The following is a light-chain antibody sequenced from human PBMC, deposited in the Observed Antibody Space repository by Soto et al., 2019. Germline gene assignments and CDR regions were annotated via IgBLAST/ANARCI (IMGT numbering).Light chain of an antibody. V-gene: IGKV3-20*01. CDR3: QRYETSPPMYT. CDR1: QSVISTY. J-gene: IGKJ2*01. CDR2: DAS. Sequence: EIGLTQSPGTLSLSPGERATLSCRTSQSVISTYLGCYQQKPGQAHRLLIDDASRRATGIPDRFSGSGSGTDFTLTISRMEPEDFAVYYCQRYETSPPMYTFGQGTKLEIK.